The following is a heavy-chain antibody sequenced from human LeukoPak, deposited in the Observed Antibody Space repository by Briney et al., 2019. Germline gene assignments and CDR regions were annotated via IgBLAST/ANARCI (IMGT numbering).Heavy chain of an antibody. CDR1: GGSFSGYY. Sequence: SETLSLTCAVYGGSFSGYYWSWIRQPPGKGLEWIGEINHSGSTNYNPSLKSRVTISVDTSKNQFSLKLSSVTAADTAVYYCARGSGRPRVNWFDPWGQGTLVTVSS. D-gene: IGHD6-25*01. CDR2: INHSGST. J-gene: IGHJ5*02. V-gene: IGHV4-34*01. CDR3: ARGSGRPRVNWFDP.